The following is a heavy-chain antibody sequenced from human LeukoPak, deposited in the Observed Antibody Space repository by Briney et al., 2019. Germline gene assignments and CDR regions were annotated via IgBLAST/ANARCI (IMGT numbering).Heavy chain of an antibody. D-gene: IGHD6-19*01. CDR1: GFTFSGYA. Sequence: PGGSLRLSCAASGFTFSGYAMSWVRQAPGKGLEWVSAISGSGGSTYYADSVKGRFTISRDNSKNTLYLQMNSLRAEDTAVYYCAKYFGFQGVVAVAGKGLAFDIWGQGTMVTVSS. J-gene: IGHJ3*02. CDR3: AKYFGFQGVVAVAGKGLAFDI. V-gene: IGHV3-23*01. CDR2: ISGSGGST.